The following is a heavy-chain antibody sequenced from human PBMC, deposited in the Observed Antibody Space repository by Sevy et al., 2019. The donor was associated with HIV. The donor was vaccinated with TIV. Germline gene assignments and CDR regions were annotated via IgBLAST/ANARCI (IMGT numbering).Heavy chain of an antibody. V-gene: IGHV3-33*01. J-gene: IGHJ6*02. Sequence: GGSLRLSCAASGFTFSSYGMHWVRQAPGKGLEWVAVIWYDGSNKYYADSVKGRFTISRDNSKNTLYLQMNSLRAEDKAVYYCAREGYDILTGENYYYYGMDVWGQGTTVTVSS. CDR3: AREGYDILTGENYYYYGMDV. CDR2: IWYDGSNK. D-gene: IGHD3-9*01. CDR1: GFTFSSYG.